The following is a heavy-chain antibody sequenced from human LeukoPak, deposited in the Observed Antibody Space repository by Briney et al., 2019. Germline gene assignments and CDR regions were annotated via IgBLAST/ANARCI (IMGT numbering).Heavy chain of an antibody. Sequence: PGGSLRLSCAASGFTFRGYYMSWIRQAPGKGLEWVSYISSSGSTKYYADYVKGRFTISRDNAKNSLYLQMNSLRAEDTAVYYCARCWSRPYYYGMDVWGQGTTVTVSS. CDR3: ARCWSRPYYYGMDV. V-gene: IGHV3-11*01. CDR1: GFTFRGYY. J-gene: IGHJ6*02. D-gene: IGHD3-3*01. CDR2: ISSSGSTK.